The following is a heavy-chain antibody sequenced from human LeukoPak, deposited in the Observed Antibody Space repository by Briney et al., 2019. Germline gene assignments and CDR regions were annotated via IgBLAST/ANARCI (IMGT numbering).Heavy chain of an antibody. Sequence: QPGGSLRLSCAASGFTFSSYEMNWVRQAPGKGLEWVSYTSSSGSTIYYADSVKGRFTISRDNAKNSLYLQMNSLRAEDTAVYYCARDGGSSGPDAFDIWGQGTMVTVSS. CDR2: TSSSGSTI. J-gene: IGHJ3*02. V-gene: IGHV3-48*03. CDR3: ARDGGSSGPDAFDI. D-gene: IGHD3-22*01. CDR1: GFTFSSYE.